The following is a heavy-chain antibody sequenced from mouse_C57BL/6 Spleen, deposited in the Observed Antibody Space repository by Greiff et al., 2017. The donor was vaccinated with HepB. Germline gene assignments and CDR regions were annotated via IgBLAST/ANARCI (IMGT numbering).Heavy chain of an antibody. CDR1: GFTFSDYG. CDR3: ARPRSFYAMDY. V-gene: IGHV5-17*01. Sequence: EVQLQESGGGLVKPGGSLKLSCAASGFTFSDYGMHWVRQAPEKGLEWVAYISSGSSTIYYADTVKGRFTISRDNAKNTLFLQMTSLRSEDTAMYYCARPRSFYAMDYWGQGTSFTVSS. CDR2: ISSGSSTI. J-gene: IGHJ4*01.